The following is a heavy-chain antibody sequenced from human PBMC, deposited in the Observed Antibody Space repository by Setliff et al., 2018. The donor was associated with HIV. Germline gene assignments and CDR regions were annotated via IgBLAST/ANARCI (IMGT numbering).Heavy chain of an antibody. D-gene: IGHD6-19*01. J-gene: IGHJ4*02. Sequence: PSETLSLTCAVYSGSFSGYYWSWIRQPPGKGLEWIGEINHSGSTNYNPSLKSRVTISIDTSKNQFSVKLNFVTAADTAVYYRAREQWLVTRGYFDSWGQGIMVTSPQ. CDR1: SGSFSGYY. CDR3: AREQWLVTRGYFDS. V-gene: IGHV4-34*01. CDR2: INHSGST.